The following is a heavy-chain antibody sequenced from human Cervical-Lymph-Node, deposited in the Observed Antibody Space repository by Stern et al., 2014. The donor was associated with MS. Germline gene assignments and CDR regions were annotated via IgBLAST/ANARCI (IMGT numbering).Heavy chain of an antibody. Sequence: VQLVESGGGVVQPGRSLRLSCAASGFTFSSYGMHWVRQAPGKGLEWVAVISYDGSNKYYADSVKGRFTISRDNSKNTLYLQMNSLRAEDTAVYYCAKGSYSGSYPLFFFDYWGQGTLVTVSS. CDR3: AKGSYSGSYPLFFFDY. D-gene: IGHD1-26*01. CDR1: GFTFSSYG. CDR2: ISYDGSNK. J-gene: IGHJ4*02. V-gene: IGHV3-30*18.